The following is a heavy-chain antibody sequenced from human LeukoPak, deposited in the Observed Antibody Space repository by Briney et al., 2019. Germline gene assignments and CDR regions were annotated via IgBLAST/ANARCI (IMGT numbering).Heavy chain of an antibody. CDR3: ARELGGYYDY. J-gene: IGHJ4*02. Sequence: GGSLRLSCAASGFTFSSYEMNWVRQAPGKGLEWVSYISSSGSAIYYADSVKGRFTISRDNAKNSLYLQMNSLRAEDTAVYYCARELGGYYDYWGQGTLVTVSS. CDR1: GFTFSSYE. CDR2: ISSSGSAI. V-gene: IGHV3-48*03. D-gene: IGHD3-22*01.